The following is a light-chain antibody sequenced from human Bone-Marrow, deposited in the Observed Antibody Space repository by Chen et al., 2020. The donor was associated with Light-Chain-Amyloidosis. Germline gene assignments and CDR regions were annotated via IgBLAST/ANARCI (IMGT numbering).Light chain of an antibody. CDR1: NIGSTS. V-gene: IGLV3-21*02. CDR2: DAS. J-gene: IGLJ3*02. Sequence: SYVLTQPSSVSVAPVQTATIACGGNNIGSTSVHWYQQTPGQAPLLVVYDASDRPSGIPERLSGSNSGNTATLTSSRVEAGDEADYYCQVWDRSSDRPVFGGGTKLTVL. CDR3: QVWDRSSDRPV.